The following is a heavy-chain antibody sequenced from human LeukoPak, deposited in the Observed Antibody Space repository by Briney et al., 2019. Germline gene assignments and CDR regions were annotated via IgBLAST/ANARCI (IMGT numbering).Heavy chain of an antibody. Sequence: GGSLRLSCAASGFTFSNYEMNWVRQGPGKGQVWVSRINSDGSSTSYADSVKGRFTISRDNAKNTLYLQMNSLRAEGTAVYYCAREYSTGFDPWGQGTLVTVSS. D-gene: IGHD2-15*01. CDR3: AREYSTGFDP. CDR1: GFTFSNYE. J-gene: IGHJ5*02. V-gene: IGHV3-74*01. CDR2: INSDGSST.